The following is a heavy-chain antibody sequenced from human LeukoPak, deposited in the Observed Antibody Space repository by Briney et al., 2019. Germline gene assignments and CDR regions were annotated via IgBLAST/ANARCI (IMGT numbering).Heavy chain of an antibody. CDR3: ALTYYYDSSGYSPFDY. D-gene: IGHD3-22*01. CDR2: IIPILGIA. V-gene: IGHV1-69*04. Sequence: SVKVSCTASGGTFSSYAISWVRQAPGQGLEWMGRIIPILGIANYAQKFQGRVTITADKSTSTAYMELNSLRSEDTAVYYCALTYYYDSSGYSPFDYWGQGTLVTVSS. J-gene: IGHJ4*02. CDR1: GGTFSSYA.